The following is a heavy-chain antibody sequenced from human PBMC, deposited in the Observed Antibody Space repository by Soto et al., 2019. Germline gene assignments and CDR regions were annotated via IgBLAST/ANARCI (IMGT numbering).Heavy chain of an antibody. CDR2: ISSNGGST. J-gene: IGHJ6*02. CDR3: FIAAAGTWQAYYGMDV. D-gene: IGHD6-13*01. CDR1: GFTFSSYA. Sequence: PGGSLRLSCSASGFTFSSYAMHWVRQAPGKGLEYVSAISSNGGSTYYADSVKGRFTISRDNSKNTLYLQMSSLRAEDTAVYYYFIAAAGTWQAYYGMDVWGQGTKVTVSS. V-gene: IGHV3-64D*08.